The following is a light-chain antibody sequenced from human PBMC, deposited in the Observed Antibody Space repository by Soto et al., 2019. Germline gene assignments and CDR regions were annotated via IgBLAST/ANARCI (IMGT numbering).Light chain of an antibody. J-gene: IGKJ4*01. V-gene: IGKV1-5*03. CDR3: QQFNTYPLT. CDR2: KAS. Sequence: DIQMTQSPSTLSASVGDRVTITCRASQSIGTWLAWYQQKPGKAPKLLIYKASSLEGGVPSRFSGSGSGTDFHITISSLQPDDFAAYYCQQFNTYPLTFGGGTTVEIK. CDR1: QSIGTW.